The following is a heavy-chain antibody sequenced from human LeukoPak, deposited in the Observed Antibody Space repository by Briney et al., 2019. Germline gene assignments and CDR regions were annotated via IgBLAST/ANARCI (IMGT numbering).Heavy chain of an antibody. V-gene: IGHV3-30*04. Sequence: GGSLRLSCAASGFTFSSYAMHWVRQAPGKGLEWVAAISYDGSNKYYADSVKGRFTISRDNSKNTLYLQMNSLRAEDTAVYYRARDPGYYYDSSGIYYGMDVWGQGTTVTVSS. CDR1: GFTFSSYA. D-gene: IGHD3-22*01. J-gene: IGHJ6*02. CDR2: ISYDGSNK. CDR3: ARDPGYYYDSSGIYYGMDV.